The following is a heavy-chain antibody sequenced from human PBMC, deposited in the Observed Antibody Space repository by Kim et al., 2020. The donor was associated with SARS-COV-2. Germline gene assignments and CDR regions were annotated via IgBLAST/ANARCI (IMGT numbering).Heavy chain of an antibody. CDR2: VYYSGST. D-gene: IGHD5-12*01. Sequence: SETLSLTCVVSGASVRSARFYWSWVRQPPGGGLEWIGYVYYSGSTSYNSSLNSRVSISLDTAKNHFSLRPTSVSAADPALYFRATVDGSGSYADAFHIWG. CDR3: ATVDGSGSYADAFHI. V-gene: IGHV4-61*03. J-gene: IGHJ3*02. CDR1: GASVRSARFY.